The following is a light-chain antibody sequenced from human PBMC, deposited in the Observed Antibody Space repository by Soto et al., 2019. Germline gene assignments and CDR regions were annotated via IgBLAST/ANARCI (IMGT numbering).Light chain of an antibody. J-gene: IGLJ1*01. CDR3: SLYTSSSIYV. CDR2: EVS. V-gene: IGLV2-18*01. Sequence: QSALTQPPSVSGSPGQSVTISCTGTSSDVGSYNRVSWYQQPPGTAPKLMIYEVSNRPSGVPDRFSGSKSGNTASLTISGLQAEDEADYYCSLYTSSSIYVFGTGTKVPS. CDR1: SSDVGSYNR.